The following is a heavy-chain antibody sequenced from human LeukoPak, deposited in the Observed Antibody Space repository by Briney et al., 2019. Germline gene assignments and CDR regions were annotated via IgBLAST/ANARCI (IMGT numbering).Heavy chain of an antibody. V-gene: IGHV4-59*01. D-gene: IGHD6-13*01. CDR1: GCTISNYY. CDR3: ARVGRGAAAGFDY. J-gene: IGHJ4*02. Sequence: AETLTLTCTVSGCTISNYYWSWIRQPPGKGLEWIGYIYYSGSTNYNPSLKSRVTISVDPSTNHCSLKLTSVTAADTAVYYCARVGRGAAAGFDYWGLGTLVTVSS. CDR2: IYYSGST.